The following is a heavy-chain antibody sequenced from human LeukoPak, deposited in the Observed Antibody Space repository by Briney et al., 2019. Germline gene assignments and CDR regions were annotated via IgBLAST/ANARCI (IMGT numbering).Heavy chain of an antibody. J-gene: IGHJ3*02. CDR3: AKDEMPTVTTGGNTFDI. CDR1: GFTFSDYY. CDR2: ISYDGSNK. Sequence: GGSLRLSCAASGFTFSDYYMSWIRQAPGKGLEWVTVISYDGSNKYYADSVKGRFTISRDNAKNSLYLQMNSLRPEDTALYYCAKDEMPTVTTGGNTFDIWGQGTMVTVSS. V-gene: IGHV3-30*18. D-gene: IGHD4-17*01.